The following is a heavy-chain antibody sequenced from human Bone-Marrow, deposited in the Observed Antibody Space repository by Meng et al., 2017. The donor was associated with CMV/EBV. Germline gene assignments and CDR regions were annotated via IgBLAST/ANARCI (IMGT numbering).Heavy chain of an antibody. CDR2: ISSSSSYI. CDR3: ARDESRPSDV. Sequence: GESLKISCAASGFTFSSYSMNWVRQAPGKGLEWVSSISSSSSYIYYADSVKGRFTISRDNAKNSLYLQMNSLRAEDTAVYYCARDESRPSDVWGQGTTVTVSS. CDR1: GFTFSSYS. V-gene: IGHV3-21*01. J-gene: IGHJ6*02. D-gene: IGHD6-6*01.